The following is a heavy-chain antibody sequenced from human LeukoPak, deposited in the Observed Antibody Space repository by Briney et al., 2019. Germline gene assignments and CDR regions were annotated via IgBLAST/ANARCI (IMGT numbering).Heavy chain of an antibody. CDR2: IKQDGSEK. J-gene: IGHJ4*02. CDR3: ARDHSSSSSWRSDY. V-gene: IGHV3-7*01. Sequence: GGSLRLSCAASGFTFSSYAMSWVRQAPGKGLEWVANIKQDGSEKYYVDSVKGRFTISRDNAKNSLYLQMNSLRAEDTAVYYCARDHSSSSSWRSDYWGQGTLVTVSS. CDR1: GFTFSSYA. D-gene: IGHD6-13*01.